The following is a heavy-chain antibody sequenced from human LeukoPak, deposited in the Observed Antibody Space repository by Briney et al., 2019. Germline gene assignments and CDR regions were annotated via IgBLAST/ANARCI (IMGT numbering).Heavy chain of an antibody. D-gene: IGHD2-2*01. CDR2: IYYSGST. CDR1: GGSISSSSYY. V-gene: IGHV4-39*01. CDR3: ARRLRGYCSSTSCYGSAFDI. Sequence: PSETLSLTCTVSGGSISSSSYYWGWIRQPPGKGLEWIGSIYYSGSTYYNPSLKSRVTISVDTSKNRFSLKLSSVTAADAAVYYCARRLRGYCSSTSCYGSAFDIWGQGTMVTVSS. J-gene: IGHJ3*02.